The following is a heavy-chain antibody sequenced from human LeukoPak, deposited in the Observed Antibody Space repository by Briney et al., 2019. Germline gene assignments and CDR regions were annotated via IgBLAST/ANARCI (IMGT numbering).Heavy chain of an antibody. CDR2: ISGSGGST. Sequence: GGSLRLSCAASGFTFSSYWMHWVRQAPGKGLEWVSAISGSGGSTYYADSVKGRFTISRDNSKNTLYLQMNSLRAEDTAVYYCARGDYDFWSGYDYWGQGTLVTVSS. CDR1: GFTFSSYW. CDR3: ARGDYDFWSGYDY. V-gene: IGHV3-23*01. J-gene: IGHJ4*02. D-gene: IGHD3-3*01.